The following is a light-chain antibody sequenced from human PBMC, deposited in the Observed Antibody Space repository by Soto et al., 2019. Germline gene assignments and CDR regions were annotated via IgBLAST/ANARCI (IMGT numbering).Light chain of an antibody. CDR1: QSISSY. CDR3: QQSYSTPT. Sequence: DIQMTQSPSSLSASVGDRVTITCRASQSISSYLTWYQQKPGKAPKLLIYAASSLQSGVPSRFSCSVSGTDFTLTISSLQPEDFATYYCQQSYSTPTFGQGTKLEIK. J-gene: IGKJ2*01. V-gene: IGKV1-39*01. CDR2: AAS.